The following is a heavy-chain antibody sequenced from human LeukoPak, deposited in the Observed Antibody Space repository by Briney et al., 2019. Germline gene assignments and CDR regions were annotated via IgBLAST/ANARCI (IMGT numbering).Heavy chain of an antibody. CDR1: GYTFTSYY. V-gene: IGHV1-46*01. CDR3: ARSETPARIAAALE. J-gene: IGHJ4*02. Sequence: AXVKVSCKASGYTFTSYYMHWVRQAPGEGVEWMGVTNPSPATTTYPHKFQPTLTITTDTSTSTVYMQLSSLRSEDTAVYYCARSETPARIAAALEWGQGTLVTVSS. CDR2: TNPSPATT. D-gene: IGHD6-13*01.